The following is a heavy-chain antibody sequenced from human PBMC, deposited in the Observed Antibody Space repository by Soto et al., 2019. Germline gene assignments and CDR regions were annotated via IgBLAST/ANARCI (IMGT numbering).Heavy chain of an antibody. D-gene: IGHD2-15*01. V-gene: IGHV3-21*01. J-gene: IGHJ3*02. CDR3: ARVKILRVVAAAKDAFDI. CDR2: ISSSSSYI. CDR1: GFTFSSYS. Sequence: GGSLRLSCAASGFTFSSYSMNWVRQAPGKGLEWVSSISSSSSYIYYADSVKGRFTISRDNAKNSLYLQMNSLRAEDTAVYYCARVKILRVVAAAKDAFDIWGQGTMVTVSS.